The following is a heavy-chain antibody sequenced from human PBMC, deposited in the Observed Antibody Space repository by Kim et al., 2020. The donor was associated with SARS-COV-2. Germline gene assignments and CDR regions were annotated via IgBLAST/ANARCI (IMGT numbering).Heavy chain of an antibody. CDR1: GGSFSGYY. V-gene: IGHV4-34*01. J-gene: IGHJ3*02. D-gene: IGHD2-15*01. Sequence: SETLSLTCAVYGGSFSGYYWSWIRQPPGKGLEWIGEINHSGSTNYNPSLKSRVTISVDTSKNQFSLKLSSVTAADTAVYYCARFTPSAFDIWGQGTMVTVSS. CDR3: ARFTPSAFDI. CDR2: INHSGST.